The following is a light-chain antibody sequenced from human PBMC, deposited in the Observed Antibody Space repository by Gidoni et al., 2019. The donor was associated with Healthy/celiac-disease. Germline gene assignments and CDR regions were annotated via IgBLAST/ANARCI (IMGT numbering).Light chain of an antibody. CDR2: GAS. Sequence: EIVLTQSPGTLSLSPGERATLPCRASQSVSRSYLAWYQQKPGQAPRLLGYGASSRATGIPDRFSCSGSGTDFTLTISRLEPEDFAVYYCQQYGSSRRTFGQGTKVEIK. CDR1: QSVSRSY. V-gene: IGKV3-20*01. J-gene: IGKJ1*01. CDR3: QQYGSSRRT.